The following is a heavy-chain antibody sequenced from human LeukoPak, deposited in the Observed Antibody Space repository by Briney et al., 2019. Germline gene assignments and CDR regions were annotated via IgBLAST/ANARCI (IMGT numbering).Heavy chain of an antibody. CDR1: GGTFSSYA. V-gene: IGHV1-69*13. Sequence: ASVKVSCKASGGTFSSYAISWVRQAPGQGLEWVGGIIPIFGTANYAQKFQGRVTITADESTSTAYMELSSLRSEDTAVYYCARDQGSSGEAFDIWGQGTMVTVSS. CDR3: ARDQGSSGEAFDI. CDR2: IIPIFGTA. D-gene: IGHD6-19*01. J-gene: IGHJ3*02.